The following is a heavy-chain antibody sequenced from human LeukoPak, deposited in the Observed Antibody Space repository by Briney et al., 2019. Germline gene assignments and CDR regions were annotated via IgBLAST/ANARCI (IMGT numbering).Heavy chain of an antibody. D-gene: IGHD7-27*01. Sequence: PGGSLRLSCAASGLAFSTFSMSCVRQAPGKGLEWVSTISPSGANTYYADSVKGRFTISRDNSRSTLYLQMNSLRAEDTAIYYCAKLTGDQDYWGQGTLVTVSS. CDR2: ISPSGANT. V-gene: IGHV3-23*01. J-gene: IGHJ4*02. CDR1: GLAFSTFS. CDR3: AKLTGDQDY.